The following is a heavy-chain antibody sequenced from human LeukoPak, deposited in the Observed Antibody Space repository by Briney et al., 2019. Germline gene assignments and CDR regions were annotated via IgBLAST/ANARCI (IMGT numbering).Heavy chain of an antibody. D-gene: IGHD2-21*02. J-gene: IGHJ4*02. V-gene: IGHV3-7*01. CDR2: IKQDGSEK. CDR3: VRDPSAYCGGDCPDY. Sequence: GGSLRLSCAASGFTFSSYWMSWVRQAPGKGLEWVANIKQDGSEKYYVDSVEGRFTISRDNAKNSLYLQMNSLRAEDTAVYYCVRDPSAYCGGDCPDYWGQGTLVTVSS. CDR1: GFTFSSYW.